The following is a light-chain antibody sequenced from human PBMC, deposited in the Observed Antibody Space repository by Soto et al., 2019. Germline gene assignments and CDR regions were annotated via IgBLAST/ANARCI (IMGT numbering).Light chain of an antibody. CDR3: SSYTSSNTQI. Sequence: QSVLTQPASVSLSPGQSITISCSGTSSDVGGYNFVSWYQQYPGKAPKLMIYEVSNRPSGVSNRFSGSKSGNTASLTISGLQAEDEADYYCSSYTSSNTQIFGGGTKVTVL. J-gene: IGLJ2*01. CDR1: SSDVGGYNF. CDR2: EVS. V-gene: IGLV2-14*01.